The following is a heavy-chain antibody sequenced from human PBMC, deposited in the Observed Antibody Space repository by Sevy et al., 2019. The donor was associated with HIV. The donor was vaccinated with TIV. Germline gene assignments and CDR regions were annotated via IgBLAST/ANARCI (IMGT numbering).Heavy chain of an antibody. CDR2: ISNSGTTI. V-gene: IGHV3-48*03. CDR3: ARDLPPSATTVAHFDC. CDR1: GFSFSSYE. D-gene: IGHD4-17*01. J-gene: IGHJ4*02. Sequence: GGYLRLSCAASGFSFSSYEMNWVRQAPGKGLEWVSYISNSGTTISYSDSVRVRFTISRDNARNLLYLQMNSLRAEDTAVYYCARDLPPSATTVAHFDCWGQGTLVTVSS.